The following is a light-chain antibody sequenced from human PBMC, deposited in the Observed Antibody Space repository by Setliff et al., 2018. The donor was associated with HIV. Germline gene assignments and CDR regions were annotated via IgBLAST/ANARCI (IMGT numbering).Light chain of an antibody. J-gene: IGLJ1*01. Sequence: QSALAQPASVSGSPGQSITISCTDVATNIHVSWYQQHPGKAPKLIIYDVNNRPSGRSTRFSGSKSGTTASMTISGLQAEDEADYYCGSFTGTTTLFGRGTKVTVL. CDR1: VATNIH. CDR3: GSFTGTTTL. V-gene: IGLV2-14*03. CDR2: DVN.